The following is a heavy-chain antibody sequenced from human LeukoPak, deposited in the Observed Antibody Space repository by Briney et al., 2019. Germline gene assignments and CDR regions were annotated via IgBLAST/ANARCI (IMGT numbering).Heavy chain of an antibody. D-gene: IGHD6-13*01. V-gene: IGHV3-21*01. CDR2: ISSSSSYI. J-gene: IGHJ5*02. CDR3: ASSSSWYLGSWFDP. CDR1: GFTFSSYS. Sequence: GGSLRLSCAASGFTFSSYSMNWVRQAPGKGLEWVSSISSSSSYIYYADSVKGRFTISRDNAKNSLYLQMNSLRADDTAVYYCASSSSWYLGSWFDPWGQGTLVTVSS.